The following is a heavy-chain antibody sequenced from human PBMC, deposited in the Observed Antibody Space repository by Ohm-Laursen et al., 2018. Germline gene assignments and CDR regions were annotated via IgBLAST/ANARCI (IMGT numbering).Heavy chain of an antibody. CDR1: GFTFSSSW. J-gene: IGHJ4*02. Sequence: SLRLSCTASGFTFSSSWMSWVRQAPGKGLEWVANIKQDGSEKYYVDSVKGRFTISRDNAKNSLYLQMNSLRAEDTAVYYCARGLHIDYFDYWGQGTLVTVSS. CDR3: ARGLHIDYFDY. CDR2: IKQDGSEK. D-gene: IGHD5-12*01. V-gene: IGHV3-7*01.